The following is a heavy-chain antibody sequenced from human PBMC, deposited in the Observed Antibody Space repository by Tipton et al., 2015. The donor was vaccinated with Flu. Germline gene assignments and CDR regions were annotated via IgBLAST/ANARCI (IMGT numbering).Heavy chain of an antibody. D-gene: IGHD3-10*01. J-gene: IGHJ4*02. Sequence: TLSLTCTVSGDSMRRDYFWGWIRQAPGKGLEWIGNIHYSGSPHYNPSLKSRVTISVDTSKNQFSLRLNSVTAADTAVYYCATTTYYYGSGSHDYWGQGTLVTVSS. CDR3: ATTTYYYGSGSHDY. CDR1: GDSMRRDYF. CDR2: IHYSGSP. V-gene: IGHV4-38-2*02.